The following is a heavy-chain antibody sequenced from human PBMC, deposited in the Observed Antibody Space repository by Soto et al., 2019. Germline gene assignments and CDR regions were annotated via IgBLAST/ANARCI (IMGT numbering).Heavy chain of an antibody. V-gene: IGHV1-69*01. D-gene: IGHD3-10*02. CDR2: IIPMFGTA. CDR3: ATKKDFTLSPTAS. J-gene: IGHJ5*02. Sequence: QVQLVQSGAEVKKPGSSVKVSCKASGGNFSGFAISWVRQAPGQGLEWMGGIIPMFGTANYAQKFQGRVTITADESTSTVYMELSSLGSEDTAVYYCATKKDFTLSPTASWGQGTLVTVSS. CDR1: GGNFSGFA.